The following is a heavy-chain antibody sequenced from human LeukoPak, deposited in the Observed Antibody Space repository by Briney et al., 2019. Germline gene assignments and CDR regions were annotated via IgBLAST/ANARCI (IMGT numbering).Heavy chain of an antibody. Sequence: GGSLRLSCAASGFTFSSYGMHWVRQAPGKGLEWVAFIRYDGSNKYYADSVKGRFTISRDNSKNTAYLQMNSLKTEDTAVYYCTSEGLLAGWAFDIWGQGTMVTVSS. D-gene: IGHD3-3*02. V-gene: IGHV3-30*02. CDR1: GFTFSSYG. J-gene: IGHJ3*02. CDR2: IRYDGSNK. CDR3: TSEGLLAGWAFDI.